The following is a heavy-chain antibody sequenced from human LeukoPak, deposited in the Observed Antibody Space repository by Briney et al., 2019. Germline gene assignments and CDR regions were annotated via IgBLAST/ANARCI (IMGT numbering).Heavy chain of an antibody. J-gene: IGHJ4*02. CDR1: GVSMGAYY. D-gene: IGHD3-10*01. V-gene: IGHV4-59*01. CDR3: ARGVPVSWGGYYFDS. CDR2: VYYRGIT. Sequence: SETLSLTCTVSGVSMGAYYWSWIRQPPGKGLEGMGYVYYRGITNYNPSLQSRVTISMDTSKNQFSLNLNSVTATDTALFFCARGVPVSWGGYYFDSWGQGTLVTVSS.